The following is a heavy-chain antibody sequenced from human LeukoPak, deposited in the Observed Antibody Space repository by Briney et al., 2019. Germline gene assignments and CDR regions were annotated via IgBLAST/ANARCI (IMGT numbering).Heavy chain of an antibody. CDR2: MNPNSGNT. Sequence: ASVKVSCKASGYTFTSYDINWVRQATGQGLEWMGWMNPNSGNTGYAQKFQGRVTMTRNTSISTAYMELSSLRSEDTAVYYCARGREGIYYYYYMDVWGKGTTVTISS. J-gene: IGHJ6*03. V-gene: IGHV1-8*01. CDR3: ARGREGIYYYYYMDV. CDR1: GYTFTSYD.